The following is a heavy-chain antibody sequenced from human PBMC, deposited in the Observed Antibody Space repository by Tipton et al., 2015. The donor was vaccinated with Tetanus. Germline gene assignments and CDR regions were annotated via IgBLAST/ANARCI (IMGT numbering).Heavy chain of an antibody. CDR3: SRGGWLKASDAFDI. CDR2: ISHTGST. CDR1: GASISSSY. V-gene: IGHV4-59*01. D-gene: IGHD5-12*01. Sequence: TLSLTCTVSGASISSSYWSWIRQPPGKGLEWIGYISHTGSTTYHPSLEGRVSISVDTSKNQFSLKVNSVTAADTAVYYCSRGGWLKASDAFDIWGQGTLVTVSS. J-gene: IGHJ3*02.